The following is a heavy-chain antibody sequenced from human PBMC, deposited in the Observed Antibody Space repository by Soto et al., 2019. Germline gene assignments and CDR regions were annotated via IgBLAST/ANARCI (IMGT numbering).Heavy chain of an antibody. CDR3: ARRITMVRGVIGYYYYGMDV. D-gene: IGHD3-10*01. J-gene: IGHJ6*02. V-gene: IGHV1-18*04. CDR2: ISAYNGNT. CDR1: GYTFTSYG. Sequence: ASVKVSCKVSGYTFTSYGISWVRQAPGQGLEWMGWISAYNGNTNYAQKLQGRVTMTTDTSTSTAYMELRSLRSDDTAVYYCARRITMVRGVIGYYYYGMDVWGQGTTVTVSS.